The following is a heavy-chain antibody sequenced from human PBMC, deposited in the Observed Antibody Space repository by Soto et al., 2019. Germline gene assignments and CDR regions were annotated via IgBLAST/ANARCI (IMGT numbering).Heavy chain of an antibody. V-gene: IGHV3-53*01. J-gene: IGHJ6*02. CDR3: AKRQQLVRYQYGLDV. Sequence: EVQLVESGGGLIQPGGSLRLSCEASGLIVSSIYMTWVRQAPGKGLEWVSVIYSDDMAYYTDSVKGRFTISRDNSKNTLYLQMNSLRAEDTAVYYCAKRQQLVRYQYGLDVWGQGTTVTVSS. D-gene: IGHD6-13*01. CDR1: GLIVSSIY. CDR2: IYSDDMA.